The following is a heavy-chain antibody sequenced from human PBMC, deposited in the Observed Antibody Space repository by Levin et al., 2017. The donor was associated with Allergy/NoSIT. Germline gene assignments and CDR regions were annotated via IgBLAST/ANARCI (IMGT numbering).Heavy chain of an antibody. V-gene: IGHV1-2*02. Sequence: ASVKVSCKASGYTFTGYYMHWVRQAPGQGLEWMGWINPNSGGTNYAQKFQGRVTMTRDTSISTAYMELSRLRSDDTAVYYCARASPYYYDSSGLEYFQHWGQGTLVTVSS. D-gene: IGHD3-22*01. CDR1: GYTFTGYY. CDR3: ARASPYYYDSSGLEYFQH. CDR2: INPNSGGT. J-gene: IGHJ1*01.